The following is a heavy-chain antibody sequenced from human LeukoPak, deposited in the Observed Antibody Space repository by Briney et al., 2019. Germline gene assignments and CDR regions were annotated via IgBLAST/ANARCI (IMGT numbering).Heavy chain of an antibody. D-gene: IGHD6-19*01. J-gene: IGHJ4*02. Sequence: SETLSLTCAVYGGSFSGYYWSWIRQPPGKGLEWIGEINHSRSTNYNPSLKSRVTISVDTSKNQFSLKLSSVTAADTAVYYCARLGVGWTLDYWGQGTLVTVSS. V-gene: IGHV4-34*01. CDR2: INHSRST. CDR3: ARLGVGWTLDY. CDR1: GGSFSGYY.